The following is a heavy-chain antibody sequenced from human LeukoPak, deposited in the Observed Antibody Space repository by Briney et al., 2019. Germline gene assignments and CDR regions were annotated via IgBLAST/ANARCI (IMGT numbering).Heavy chain of an antibody. J-gene: IGHJ6*03. CDR1: GYTFTSYG. V-gene: IGHV1-18*01. D-gene: IGHD6-19*01. Sequence: GASVKVSCKASGYTFTSYGISWVRQAPGQGLEWMGWVSAYNGNTNYAQKLQGRVTMTTDTSTSTAYMELRSLRSDDTAVYYCARKSSSGWLTGYYYYYMDVWGKGTTVTDSS. CDR3: ARKSSSGWLTGYYYYYMDV. CDR2: VSAYNGNT.